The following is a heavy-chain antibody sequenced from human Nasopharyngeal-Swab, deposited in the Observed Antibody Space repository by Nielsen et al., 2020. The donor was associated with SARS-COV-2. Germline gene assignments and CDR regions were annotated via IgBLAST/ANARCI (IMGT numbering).Heavy chain of an antibody. Sequence: SETLSLTCSVSGGSFTGFYWNWIRQAPGKGLEWIGEINHNERTNYNPSLKSRIAMLVDTSNNQVSLKVRSVSAGDTAVYYCARAGRVGDAYTGLDVWGPGTTVTVSS. J-gene: IGHJ6*02. CDR2: INHNERT. CDR1: GGSFTGFY. CDR3: ARAGRVGDAYTGLDV. V-gene: IGHV4-34*01. D-gene: IGHD5-24*01.